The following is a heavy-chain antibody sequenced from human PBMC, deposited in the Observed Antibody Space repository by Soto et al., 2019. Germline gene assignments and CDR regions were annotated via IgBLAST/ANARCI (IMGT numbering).Heavy chain of an antibody. CDR3: AKALYYYDSSGYYTLDY. CDR1: GFTFSSYA. D-gene: IGHD3-22*01. CDR2: ISGSGGST. V-gene: IGHV3-23*01. J-gene: IGHJ4*02. Sequence: VQLLECGGGLVQPGGSLRLSCAASGFTFSSYAMSWVRQAPGKGLEWVSAISGSGGSTYYADSVKGRFTISRDNSKNTLYLQMNSLRAEDTAVYYCAKALYYYDSSGYYTLDYWGQGTLVTISS.